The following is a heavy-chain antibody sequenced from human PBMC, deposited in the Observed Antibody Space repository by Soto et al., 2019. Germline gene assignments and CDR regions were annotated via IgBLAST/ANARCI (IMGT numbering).Heavy chain of an antibody. CDR1: GFTFSSYG. D-gene: IGHD3-22*01. V-gene: IGHV3-33*01. CDR3: ARDYDSSGYPRYYFDY. CDR2: IWYDGSNK. Sequence: GGSLRLSCAASGFTFSSYGMHWVRQAPGKGLEWVAVIWYDGSNKYYADSVKGRFTISRDNSKNTLYLQMNSLRAGDTAVYYCARDYDSSGYPRYYFDYWGQGTLVTVSS. J-gene: IGHJ4*02.